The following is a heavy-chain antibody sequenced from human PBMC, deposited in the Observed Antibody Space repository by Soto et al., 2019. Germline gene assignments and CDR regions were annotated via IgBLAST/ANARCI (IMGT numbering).Heavy chain of an antibody. J-gene: IGHJ4*02. V-gene: IGHV4-39*01. CDR1: GGSISSSSYY. CDR2: IYYSGST. Sequence: QLQLQESGPGLVKPSETLSLTCTVSGGSISSSSYYWGWIRQPPGKGLEWIGSIYYSGSTYYNPSLKSRVTISVDTSKNQFSLKLSSVTAADTAVYYCARLGSNYYDSSGSQDYDYWGQGTLVTVSS. CDR3: ARLGSNYYDSSGSQDYDY. D-gene: IGHD3-22*01.